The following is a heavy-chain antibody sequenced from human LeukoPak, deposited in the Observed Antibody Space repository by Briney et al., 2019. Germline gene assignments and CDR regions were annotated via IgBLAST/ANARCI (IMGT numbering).Heavy chain of an antibody. Sequence: GGSLRLSCAASGFTFSSYSMNWVRQAPGKGLEWVSYISGRENTIYYADSVKGRFTISRDSAKNSLYLQMNSLRADDTAAYYCARVPRYGSGSYYSLDHWGQGTLVTVSS. V-gene: IGHV3-48*04. J-gene: IGHJ4*02. CDR1: GFTFSSYS. CDR2: ISGRENTI. CDR3: ARVPRYGSGSYYSLDH. D-gene: IGHD3-10*01.